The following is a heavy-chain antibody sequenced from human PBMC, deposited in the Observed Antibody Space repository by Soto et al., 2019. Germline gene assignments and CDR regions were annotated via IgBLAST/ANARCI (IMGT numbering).Heavy chain of an antibody. CDR1: GGSFSGYY. D-gene: IGHD2-15*01. CDR3: ARESPWYSWFAP. J-gene: IGHJ5*02. CDR2: INHSGST. Sequence: QVQLQQWGAGLLKPSETLSLTCAVYGGSFSGYYWSWIRQPPGKGLEWIGEINHSGSTNYNPSLKSRVTISVDTSKNQFSLKLSSVTAADTAVYYCARESPWYSWFAPWGQGTLVTVSS. V-gene: IGHV4-34*01.